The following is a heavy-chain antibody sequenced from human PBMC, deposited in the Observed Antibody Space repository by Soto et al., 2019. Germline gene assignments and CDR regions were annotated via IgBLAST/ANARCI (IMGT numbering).Heavy chain of an antibody. CDR2: IYYSGST. CDR3: ARDRNWKGYYGMDV. V-gene: IGHV4-59*01. J-gene: IGHJ6*02. Sequence: QVQLQESGPGLVKPSETLSLTCTVSGGSISSYYWSWIRQPPGKGLEWIGYIYYSGSTNYNPSLKCRVTISVDTSKNQFSLKLSSVTAADTAVYYCARDRNWKGYYGMDVWGQGTTVTVSS. CDR1: GGSISSYY. D-gene: IGHD1-1*01.